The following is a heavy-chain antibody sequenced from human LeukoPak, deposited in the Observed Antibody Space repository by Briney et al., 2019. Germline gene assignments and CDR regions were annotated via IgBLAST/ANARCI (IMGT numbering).Heavy chain of an antibody. V-gene: IGHV4-39*01. CDR1: GGSISNSNYC. CDR2: IYYSGNT. CDR3: MRHEEEDGYNAKPFDF. D-gene: IGHD5-24*01. J-gene: IGHJ4*02. Sequence: KPSETMSLTCTVSGGSISNSNYCWRRVRQPPGKGLWWIGTIYYSGNTYYTPSLKSRVTISVDTSKNQFSLRLSSVTAADTAVYFCMRHEEEDGYNAKPFDFWGQGTLVTVSS.